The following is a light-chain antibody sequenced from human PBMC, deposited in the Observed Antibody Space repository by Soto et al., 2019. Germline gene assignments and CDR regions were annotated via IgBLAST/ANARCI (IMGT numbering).Light chain of an antibody. CDR1: QSVSSN. CDR3: QQYDNWPIA. J-gene: IGKJ5*01. CDR2: GAS. Sequence: EIVMTQSPATLSVSPGERATLSCRASQSVSSNLAWYQQKPGQAPRLLMYGASNRATGIPARFSGSGSGTEFTLTISSLQSEDFAVYYCQQYDNWPIAFGQGTRLDIE. V-gene: IGKV3-15*01.